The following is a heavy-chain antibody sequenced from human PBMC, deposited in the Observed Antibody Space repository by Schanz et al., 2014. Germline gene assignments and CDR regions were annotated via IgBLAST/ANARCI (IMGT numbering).Heavy chain of an antibody. CDR1: GFSFSSYA. D-gene: IGHD3-10*01. CDR3: ARPALWFGDNCFDP. J-gene: IGHJ5*02. CDR2: IKEDGSVK. V-gene: IGHV3-7*04. Sequence: EMQLLESGGGLIQPGGSLRLSCAASGFSFSSYAMSWVRQAPGKGLEWVANIKEDGSVKDYVDSVKGRFTISRDNAKNSLYLQMTSLRAEDTAVYYCARPALWFGDNCFDPWGQGTLVTVSS.